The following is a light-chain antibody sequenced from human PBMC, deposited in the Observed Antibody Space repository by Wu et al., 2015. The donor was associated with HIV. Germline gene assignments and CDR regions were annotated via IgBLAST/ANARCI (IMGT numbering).Light chain of an antibody. J-gene: IGKJ5*01. CDR1: QSVSNY. CDR2: DAS. CDR3: QQRNIWPLT. V-gene: IGKV3-11*01. Sequence: EIVSTQSPATLSLSPGERATLSCRASQSVSNYLAWYQQKPGQAPRLLIYDASTRATGIPARFSGSGSGTDFALTISSLEPDDFAIYYCQQRNIWPLTFGRGTRLEIK.